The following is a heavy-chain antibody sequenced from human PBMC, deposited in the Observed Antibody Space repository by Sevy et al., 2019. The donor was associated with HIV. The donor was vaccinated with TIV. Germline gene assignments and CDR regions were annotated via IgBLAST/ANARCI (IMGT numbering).Heavy chain of an antibody. J-gene: IGHJ4*02. Sequence: SETLSLTCTVSGGSISTYYWSWIRQSPGKELEWIGYIYYTGRTWYTPSLKSRATISVDTPKNQFSLELRSVTAADTAVYFCATKAFWSGAPDYWGPGNLVTVSS. CDR3: ATKAFWSGAPDY. CDR2: IYYTGRT. D-gene: IGHD3-3*01. CDR1: GGSISTYY. V-gene: IGHV4-59*01.